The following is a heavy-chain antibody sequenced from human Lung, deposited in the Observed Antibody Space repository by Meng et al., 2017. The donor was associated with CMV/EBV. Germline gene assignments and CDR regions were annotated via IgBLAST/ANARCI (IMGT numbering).Heavy chain of an antibody. CDR3: ASFPPPGKQWLVTDY. Sequence: PRSALGRLQAPGTLSLTCAVCGGSISSSNWGSWVRQPPGKGLEWIGEIYHSGSTNYNPSLKSRVTISVDKSKNQFSLKLSSVTAADTAVYYCASFPPPGKQWLVTDYWGQGTLVTVSS. J-gene: IGHJ4*02. CDR1: GGSISSSNW. V-gene: IGHV4-4*03. CDR2: IYHSGST. D-gene: IGHD6-19*01.